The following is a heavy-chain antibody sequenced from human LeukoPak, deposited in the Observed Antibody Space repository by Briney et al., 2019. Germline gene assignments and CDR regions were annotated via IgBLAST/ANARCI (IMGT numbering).Heavy chain of an antibody. V-gene: IGHV3-7*01. D-gene: IGHD2-8*01. CDR3: AKAPYCPNDVCRYFDY. CDR2: IKEDGSEK. J-gene: IGHJ4*02. Sequence: GGSLRLSCAASGFTFSTYWMSWVRQAPGKGLEWVANIKEDGSEKYYGDSVKGRFTISRDNAKNSLYLQMNSLRAEDTAVYYCAKAPYCPNDVCRYFDYWGQGILVTVSS. CDR1: GFTFSTYW.